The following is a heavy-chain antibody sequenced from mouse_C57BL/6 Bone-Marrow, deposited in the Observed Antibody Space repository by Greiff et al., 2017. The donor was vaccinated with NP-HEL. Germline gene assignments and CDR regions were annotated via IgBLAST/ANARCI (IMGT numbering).Heavy chain of an antibody. V-gene: IGHV14-4*01. CDR3: TTSRDWYFDV. J-gene: IGHJ1*03. Sequence: VTLKESGAELVRPGASVKLSCTASGFNIKDDYMHWVKQRPEQGLEWIGWIDPENGDTEYASKFQGKATITADTSSNTADLQLSSLTSEDTAVYYCTTSRDWYFDVWGTGTTVTVSA. CDR1: GFNIKDDY. CDR2: IDPENGDT.